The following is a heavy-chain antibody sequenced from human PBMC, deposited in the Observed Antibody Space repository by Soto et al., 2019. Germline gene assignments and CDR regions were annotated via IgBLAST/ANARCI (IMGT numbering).Heavy chain of an antibody. CDR2: ISSNGGST. CDR1: GFTFSSYA. J-gene: IGHJ3*02. V-gene: IGHV3-64*01. D-gene: IGHD2-15*01. CDR3: ARVVRRYCSGGSCFQSFDI. Sequence: PGGSLRLSCAASGFTFSSYAMHWVRQAPGKGLEYVSAISSNGGSTYYANSVKGRFTISRDNSKNTLYLQMGSLRAEDMAVYYCARVVRRYCSGGSCFQSFDIWGQGTMVTVSS.